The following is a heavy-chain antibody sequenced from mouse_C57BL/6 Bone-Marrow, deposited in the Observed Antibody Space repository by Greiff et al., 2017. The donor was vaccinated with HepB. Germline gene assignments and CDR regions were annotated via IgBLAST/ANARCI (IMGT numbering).Heavy chain of an antibody. CDR1: GYTFTSYW. D-gene: IGHD3-2*02. J-gene: IGHJ2*01. Sequence: QVQLQQPGAELVKPGASVKMSCKASGYTFTSYWITWVKQRPGQGLEWIGDIYPSNGGTNYNEKFKSKATLTVDKSSSTAYMQLSSLTSEDSAVYYCAREDSSGPFDYWGQGTTLTVSS. CDR2: IYPSNGGT. V-gene: IGHV1-55*01. CDR3: AREDSSGPFDY.